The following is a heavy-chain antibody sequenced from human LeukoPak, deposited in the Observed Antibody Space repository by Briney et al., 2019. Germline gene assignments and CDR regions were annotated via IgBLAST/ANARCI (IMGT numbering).Heavy chain of an antibody. D-gene: IGHD3-10*01. J-gene: IGHJ4*02. Sequence: PGGSLRLSCAASGFTFSSYWMHWVRQAPGKGLVWVSRINSDGSRTNYADSVKGRFTISRDNAKNTLYLQMNSLRAEDTAVYYCANQFGSGPDYWGQGTLVTVSS. V-gene: IGHV3-74*01. CDR2: INSDGSRT. CDR3: ANQFGSGPDY. CDR1: GFTFSSYW.